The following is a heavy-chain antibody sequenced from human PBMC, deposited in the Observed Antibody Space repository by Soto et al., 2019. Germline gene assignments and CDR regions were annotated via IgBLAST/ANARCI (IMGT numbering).Heavy chain of an antibody. CDR3: ARNMVRGVIGYYYYYGMDV. V-gene: IGHV1-8*01. CDR2: MNPNSGNT. J-gene: IGHJ6*02. CDR1: GYTFTSYD. D-gene: IGHD3-10*01. Sequence: DSGSVCCKASGYTFTSYDINWVRQATGQGLGWMGWMNPNSGNTGYAQKFQGRVTMTRNTSISTAYMELSSLRSEDTAVYYCARNMVRGVIGYYYYYGMDVWGQGTTVTVSS.